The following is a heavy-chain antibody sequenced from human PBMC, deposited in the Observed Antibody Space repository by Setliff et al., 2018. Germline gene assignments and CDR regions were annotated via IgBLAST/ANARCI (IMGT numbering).Heavy chain of an antibody. J-gene: IGHJ4*02. V-gene: IGHV3-11*04. Sequence: PGGSLRLSCGASGFTYNNCWVSWVRQVPGKGLEWLSKISGTGNTVYYADSVRGRFTISRDNAKNSLYLQMNSLRAEDTAVYYCAKDRPQGVNGRSLDYWGRGALVTVSS. CDR2: ISGTGNTV. D-gene: IGHD3-10*01. CDR1: GFTYNNCW. CDR3: AKDRPQGVNGRSLDY.